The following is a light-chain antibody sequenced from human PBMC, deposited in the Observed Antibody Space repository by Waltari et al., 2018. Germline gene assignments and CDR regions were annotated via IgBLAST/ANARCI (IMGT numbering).Light chain of an antibody. CDR2: DAS. J-gene: IGKJ1*01. CDR3: QQRSNWPRGGT. CDR1: QSVSSY. V-gene: IGKV3-11*01. Sequence: EIVLTQSPATLSLSPGERATLSCRASQSVSSYLAWYQQKPGQAPRLLSYDASNRATGIPARFSGSGSGTDFTLTISSLEPEDFAVYYCQQRSNWPRGGTFGQGTKVEIK.